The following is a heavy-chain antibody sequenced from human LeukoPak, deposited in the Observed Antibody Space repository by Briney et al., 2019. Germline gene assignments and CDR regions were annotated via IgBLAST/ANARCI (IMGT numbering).Heavy chain of an antibody. CDR2: ITRSGGDT. CDR1: GFTLSDYA. V-gene: IGHV3-23*01. D-gene: IGHD2-2*01. CDR3: AGDAGPRGSSDWYFDL. Sequence: PGGSLRLSCAASGFTLSDYAMTWVRQAPGKGLEWVSVITRSGGDTRYAVSVKGRFTISKDVSKSTLSLQMNNLRAEDTATYYCAGDAGPRGSSDWYFDLWGRGSRVTVSS. J-gene: IGHJ2*01.